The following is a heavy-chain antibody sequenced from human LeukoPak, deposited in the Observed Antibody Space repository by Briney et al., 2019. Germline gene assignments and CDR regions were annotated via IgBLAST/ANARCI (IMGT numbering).Heavy chain of an antibody. CDR1: GFTVITND. Sequence: GGSLRLSCAASGFTVITNDMTWVRQAPGRGLEWVSVLYSAGNTKYADSVQGRFTISRDNSKNTLYLEMNSLSPDDTAVYCCARGVEPLAANTLAYWGQGTLVTVSS. CDR3: ARGVEPLAANTLAY. V-gene: IGHV3-53*01. J-gene: IGHJ4*02. CDR2: LYSAGNT. D-gene: IGHD1-14*01.